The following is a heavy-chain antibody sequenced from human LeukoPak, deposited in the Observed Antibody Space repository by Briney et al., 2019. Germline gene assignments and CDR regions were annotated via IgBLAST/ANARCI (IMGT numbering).Heavy chain of an antibody. CDR3: ATYTNRLHY. Sequence: SETLSLTCTVSSGSISYFCWNWIRQPPGKGLEWIGYIHYTGSTNYNPSLKSRVTISVDTSKDQFSLKLSSVTAADTAVYYCATYTNRLHYWGQGTLVTVSS. CDR2: IHYTGST. J-gene: IGHJ4*02. CDR1: SGSISYFC. V-gene: IGHV4-59*01. D-gene: IGHD2-8*01.